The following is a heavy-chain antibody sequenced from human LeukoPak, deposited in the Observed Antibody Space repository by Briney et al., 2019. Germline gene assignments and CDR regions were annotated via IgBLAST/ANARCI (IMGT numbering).Heavy chain of an antibody. CDR1: GGSFSSYY. D-gene: IGHD2-8*02. V-gene: IGHV4-59*08. CDR2: LSYSGST. CDR3: ASLKPGYWDFDY. J-gene: IGHJ4*02. Sequence: PSETLSLTCTVSGGSFSSYYWSWIRQPPGKGLEWIGFLSYSGSTNYNPSLKSRVTISKDTSKNQFSLKLSSVTAADTAVYYCASLKPGYWDFDYWGQGTLVTVSS.